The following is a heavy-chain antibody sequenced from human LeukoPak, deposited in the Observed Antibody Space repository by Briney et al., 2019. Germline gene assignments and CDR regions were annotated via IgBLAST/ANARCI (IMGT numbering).Heavy chain of an antibody. CDR3: ASARHGDCVWDY. CDR2: IYSGDSHT. CDR1: GYSFASYW. V-gene: IGHV5-51*01. J-gene: IGHJ4*02. D-gene: IGHD2-21*02. Sequence: GESLKISCKGSGYSFASYWIGWVRQMPGKGLEWMGIIYSGDSHTGYSPSFEGRVTISADKSFSTAYLQWSSLEASDTAIYYCASARHGDCVWDYWGQGTLVTVSS.